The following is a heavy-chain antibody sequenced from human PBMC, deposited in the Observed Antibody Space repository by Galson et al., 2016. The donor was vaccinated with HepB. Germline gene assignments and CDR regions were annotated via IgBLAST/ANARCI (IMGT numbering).Heavy chain of an antibody. V-gene: IGHV1-3*04. Sequence: SVKVSCKASGYSLSTRAIHWVRQAPGQRLEWMGWINTGNGDTKYSQKFQARLTITRDTSASTAYMERSSLRSEDTALYYCASDYRTGSYSPYYFDYWGQGTLVTVSP. D-gene: IGHD1-26*01. CDR1: GYSLSTRA. CDR2: INTGNGDT. J-gene: IGHJ4*02. CDR3: ASDYRTGSYSPYYFDY.